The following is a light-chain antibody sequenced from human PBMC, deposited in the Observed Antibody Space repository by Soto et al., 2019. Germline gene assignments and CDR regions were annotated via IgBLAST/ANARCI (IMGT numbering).Light chain of an antibody. J-gene: IGLJ2*01. Sequence: SYELTQPLSVSVSPGQTASIPCSGEKLGDRFACWYQQKPGQSPVMVIYQDTRRPSRLPERFSGSNSGNTATLTISGTQAMDEADYYCQAWDSSTGVVFGGGTKLTVL. CDR2: QDT. CDR1: KLGDRF. CDR3: QAWDSSTGVV. V-gene: IGLV3-1*01.